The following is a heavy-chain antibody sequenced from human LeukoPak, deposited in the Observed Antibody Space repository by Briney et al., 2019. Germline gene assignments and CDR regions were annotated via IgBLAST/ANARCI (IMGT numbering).Heavy chain of an antibody. Sequence: PSETLSLTCTVSGGSISSRSYYWGWIRQPPGKGLEWIGTIYYSGSTYYNPSLKSRVTISVDTSKNQFSLKLSSVTAADTAVYYCARRYYDSSGYPHWAFDIWGQGTMVTVSS. V-gene: IGHV4-39*01. J-gene: IGHJ3*02. CDR1: GGSISSRSYY. CDR3: ARRYYDSSGYPHWAFDI. CDR2: IYYSGST. D-gene: IGHD3-22*01.